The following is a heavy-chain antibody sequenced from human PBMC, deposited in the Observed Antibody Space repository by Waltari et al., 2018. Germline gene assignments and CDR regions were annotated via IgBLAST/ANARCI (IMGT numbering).Heavy chain of an antibody. CDR1: GFTFSSYG. Sequence: VQLVESGGGVVQPGGSLRLSCAASGFTFSSYGMHWVRQAPGKGLEWIGRTKNKAENYITDYAASVQGRFSVSRDDSRNSLFLQMNSLETEDMAVYYCARDTAAALDYWGQGTLVTVSS. CDR3: ARDTAAALDY. CDR2: TKNKAENYIT. J-gene: IGHJ4*02. D-gene: IGHD6-25*01. V-gene: IGHV3-72*01.